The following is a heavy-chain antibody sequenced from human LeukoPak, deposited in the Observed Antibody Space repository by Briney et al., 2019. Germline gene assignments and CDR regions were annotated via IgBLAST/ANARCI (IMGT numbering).Heavy chain of an antibody. CDR2: TYYSGST. CDR1: GGSISSYY. CDR3: ARGMDYFDY. J-gene: IGHJ4*02. V-gene: IGHV4-59*01. Sequence: KPSETLSLTCTVSGGSISSYYWSWVRQPPGKGLEWIGYTYYSGSTNYNPSLKSRVTISVDTSKNQFSLKLSSVTAADTAVYYCARGMDYFDYWGQGTLVTVSS. D-gene: IGHD2-2*03.